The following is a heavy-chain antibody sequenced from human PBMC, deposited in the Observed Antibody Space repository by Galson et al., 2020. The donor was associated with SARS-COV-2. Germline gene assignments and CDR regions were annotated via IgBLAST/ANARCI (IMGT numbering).Heavy chain of an antibody. V-gene: IGHV4-39*07. CDR1: GGSISSSSYY. J-gene: IGHJ4*02. CDR2: IYYSGST. Sequence: SETLSLTCTVSGGSISSSSYYWGWIRQPPGKGREWIGSIYYSGSTYYNPSLKSRVTISVDTSKNQFSLKLSSVTAADTAVYYCARDQESIAAHPFDYWGQGTLVTVSS. CDR3: ARDQESIAAHPFDY. D-gene: IGHD6-6*01.